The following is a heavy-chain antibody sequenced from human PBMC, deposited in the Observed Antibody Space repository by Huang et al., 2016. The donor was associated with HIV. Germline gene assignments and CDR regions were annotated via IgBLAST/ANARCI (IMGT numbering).Heavy chain of an antibody. CDR3: ARVPTPSYYDPWNISPAHEDVYYYNMDV. Sequence: QVQLQQWGAGVLKPSETLSLTCAVYGESFNNYYWSWVRQLPGRRLEGIGEINHSGTANYHPSLKTRVTMSVDPSKKQVSLRLASVTAADTAVYYCARVPTPSYYDPWNISPAHEDVYYYNMDVWGQGTTVIVSS. CDR1: GESFNNYY. D-gene: IGHD3-10*01. CDR2: INHSGTA. V-gene: IGHV4-34*02. J-gene: IGHJ6*02.